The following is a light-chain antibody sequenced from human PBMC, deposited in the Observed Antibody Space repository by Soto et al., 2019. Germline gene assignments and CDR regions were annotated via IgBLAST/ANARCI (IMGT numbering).Light chain of an antibody. CDR1: GGHSAYS. CDR3: ETWDTYTRV. V-gene: IGLV4-60*02. J-gene: IGLJ2*01. Sequence: QLVLTQSSSASASLGSSVKLTCSLSGGHSAYSIAWHQQQADKAPRFLMKLEGSGTYNKGSGVSDRFSGSSFGADRYLTIANVQFEDEANYYCETWDTYTRVFGGGTKLTVL. CDR2: LEGSGTY.